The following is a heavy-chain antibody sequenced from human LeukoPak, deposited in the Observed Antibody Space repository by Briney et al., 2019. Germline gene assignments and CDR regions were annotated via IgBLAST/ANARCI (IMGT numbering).Heavy chain of an antibody. Sequence: GGSLRLSCAASGFTFSGSALHWVRQASGKGLEWMGGIIPIFGTANYAQRFQGRVTITADESTTTAYMEVSSLRSEDTAVYYCARGEVPPHYFDSWGQGTLVTISS. CDR3: ARGEVPPHYFDS. CDR1: GFTFSGSA. J-gene: IGHJ4*02. CDR2: IIPIFGTA. V-gene: IGHV1-69*01.